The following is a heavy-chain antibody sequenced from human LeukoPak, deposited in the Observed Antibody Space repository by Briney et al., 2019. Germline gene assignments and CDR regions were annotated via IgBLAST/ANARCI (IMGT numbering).Heavy chain of an antibody. CDR3: AKDPLVYYFYSAY. D-gene: IGHD2/OR15-2a*01. J-gene: IGHJ4*02. Sequence: GGSLRLSCAASGFTVSSNYMSWVRQASGKGLEWVSVIYSGGSTYYADSVTGRFAISRDNSKNTLYLQMNSLRAEDKAMYYCAKDPLVYYFYSAYWGQATLPTAS. CDR1: GFTVSSNY. CDR2: IYSGGST. V-gene: IGHV3-53*05.